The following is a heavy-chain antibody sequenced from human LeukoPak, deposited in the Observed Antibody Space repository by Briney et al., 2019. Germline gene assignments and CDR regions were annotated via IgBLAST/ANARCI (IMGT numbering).Heavy chain of an antibody. D-gene: IGHD6-13*01. CDR1: GGSISSSSYY. CDR2: IYYSGST. CDR3: ARKSIVTAGRKPYDV. J-gene: IGHJ4*02. Sequence: SETLSLTCTVSGGSISSSSYYWGWIRQPPGKGLEWIGSIYYSGSTYYNPSLKSRVTISVDMSKNQFSLRLSSVTAADTAVYYCARKSIVTAGRKPYDVWDQGTLVTVSP. V-gene: IGHV4-39*07.